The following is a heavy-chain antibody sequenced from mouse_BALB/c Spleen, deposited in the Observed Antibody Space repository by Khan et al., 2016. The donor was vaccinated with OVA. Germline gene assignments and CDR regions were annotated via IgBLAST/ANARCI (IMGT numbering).Heavy chain of an antibody. CDR3: AREVGYLYAMDD. CDR2: INTYTGEP. D-gene: IGHD1-2*01. CDR1: GYTFTNYG. V-gene: IGHV9-3-1*01. Sequence: QIQLVQSGPELKKPGETVKISCKASGYTFTNYGMNWVKQAPGKGLKWMGWINTYTGEPTYADDFKGRFAFSLETSASTAYLQINNLKNEDTATYFCAREVGYLYAMDDWGQGTSVTVSS. J-gene: IGHJ4*01.